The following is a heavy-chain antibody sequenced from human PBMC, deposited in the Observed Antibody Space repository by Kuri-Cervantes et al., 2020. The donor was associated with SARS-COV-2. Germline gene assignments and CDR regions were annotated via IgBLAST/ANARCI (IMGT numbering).Heavy chain of an antibody. Sequence: SETLSLTCIVSGVAIDSNSYYWAWIRQAPGKGLEWIGGIYYSGSTYHNPSLKRRVTMSADTSKNQFSLKLSSVTAADTAVYYCARAPRDGYNWGAFDIWGQGTMVTVSS. CDR2: IYYSGST. J-gene: IGHJ3*02. V-gene: IGHV4-39*07. CDR1: GVAIDSNSYY. D-gene: IGHD5-24*01. CDR3: ARAPRDGYNWGAFDI.